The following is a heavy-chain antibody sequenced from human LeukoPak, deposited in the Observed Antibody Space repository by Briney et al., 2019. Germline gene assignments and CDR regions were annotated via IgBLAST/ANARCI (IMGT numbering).Heavy chain of an antibody. CDR3: ARSLKYYYGSGSYSPFDY. V-gene: IGHV1-69*05. D-gene: IGHD3-10*01. J-gene: IGHJ4*02. CDR1: GYTFTSYD. Sequence: SVKVSCKASGYTFTSYDINWVRQAPGQGLEWMGGIIPIFGTANYAQKFQGRVTITTDESTSTAYMELSSLRSEDTAVYYCARSLKYYYGSGSYSPFDYWGQGTLVTVSS. CDR2: IIPIFGTA.